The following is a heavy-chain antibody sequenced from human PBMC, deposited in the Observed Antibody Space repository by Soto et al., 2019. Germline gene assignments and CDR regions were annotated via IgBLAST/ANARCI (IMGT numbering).Heavy chain of an antibody. CDR3: ARMGPTVAYYYDSSGYYYFDY. V-gene: IGHV4-34*01. CDR1: GGSFSGYY. CDR2: INHSGST. D-gene: IGHD3-22*01. Sequence: SETLSLTCAVYGGSFSGYYWSWIRQPPGKELEWIGEINHSGSTNYNPSLKSRVTISVDTSKNQFSLKLSSVTAADTAVYYCARMGPTVAYYYDSSGYYYFDYWGQGTLVTVSS. J-gene: IGHJ4*02.